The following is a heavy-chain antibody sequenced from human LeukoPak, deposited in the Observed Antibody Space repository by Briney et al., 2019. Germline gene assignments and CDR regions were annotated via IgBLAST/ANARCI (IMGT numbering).Heavy chain of an antibody. Sequence: ASMKVSCKASGYTFTGYYMHWVRQAPGQGLEWMGWINPNSDVTNYAQKFQGRVTMTRDTSISTAYMELSSLRSEDTAVYYCARGSDVLRYFDWLYYFDYWGQGTLVTVSS. CDR1: GYTFTGYY. CDR3: ARGSDVLRYFDWLYYFDY. V-gene: IGHV1-2*02. J-gene: IGHJ4*02. D-gene: IGHD3-9*01. CDR2: INPNSDVT.